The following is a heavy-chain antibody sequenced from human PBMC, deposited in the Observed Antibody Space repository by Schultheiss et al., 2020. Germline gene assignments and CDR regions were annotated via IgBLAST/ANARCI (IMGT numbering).Heavy chain of an antibody. CDR1: GFSVSTNY. Sequence: GGSLRLSCAASGFSVSTNYMSWVRQAPGKGLEWVSAISGSGGSTYYADSVKGRFTISRDNSKNTLYLQMNSLRAEDTAVYYCARSRIDCSSTSCYTWFDPWGQGTLVTVS. CDR3: ARSRIDCSSTSCYTWFDP. CDR2: ISGSGGST. D-gene: IGHD2-2*02. J-gene: IGHJ5*02. V-gene: IGHV3-23*01.